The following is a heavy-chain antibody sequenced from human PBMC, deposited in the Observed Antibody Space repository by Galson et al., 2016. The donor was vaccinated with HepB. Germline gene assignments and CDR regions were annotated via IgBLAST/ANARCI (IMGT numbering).Heavy chain of an antibody. Sequence: SLRLSCAASGFIFSNYDMHWVRQVAGKGLEWVSCIDVAGDTYYPDSVKGRFTISRGNAKRTVYLQINSLRAEDTAVYYCVRGVAGCDYWGQGTLVTVSS. CDR3: VRGVAGCDY. D-gene: IGHD6-19*01. J-gene: IGHJ4*02. CDR2: IDVAGDT. CDR1: GFIFSNYD. V-gene: IGHV3-13*01.